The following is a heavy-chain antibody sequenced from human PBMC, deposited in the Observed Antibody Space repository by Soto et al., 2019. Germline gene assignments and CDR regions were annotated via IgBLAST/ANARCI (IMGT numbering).Heavy chain of an antibody. D-gene: IGHD2-15*01. CDR2: IWYDGSNK. J-gene: IGHJ4*02. CDR3: ARERGVVVVATRYFDY. Sequence: QVQLVESGGGVVQPGRSLRLSCAASGFTFSSYGMHWVRQAPGKGLEWVAVIWYDGSNKYYADSVKGRFTISRDNSKNTLYLQMNSLRAEDTAEYYCARERGVVVVATRYFDYWGQGTLVTVSS. CDR1: GFTFSSYG. V-gene: IGHV3-33*01.